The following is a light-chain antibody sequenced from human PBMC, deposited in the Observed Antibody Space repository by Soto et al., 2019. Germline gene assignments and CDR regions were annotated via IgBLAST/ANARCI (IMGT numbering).Light chain of an antibody. CDR2: AAS. V-gene: IGKV1-9*01. Sequence: DIQLTQSPSFLSASVGDRVTISCRASQAINSFLAWYQQKPGKAPNLLISAASILRAGVPSRFSGSXXXTEFTLTISSLQPEDFATYYCQHLNNYPLTFGGGTKV. CDR1: QAINSF. J-gene: IGKJ4*01. CDR3: QHLNNYPLT.